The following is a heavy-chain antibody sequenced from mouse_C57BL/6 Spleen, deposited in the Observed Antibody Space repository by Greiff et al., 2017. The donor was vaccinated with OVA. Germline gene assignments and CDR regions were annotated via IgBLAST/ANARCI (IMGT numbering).Heavy chain of an antibody. D-gene: IGHD4-1*01. CDR3: ARDQNWYFDY. J-gene: IGHJ2*01. Sequence: EVKLMESGPGLVKPSQSLSLTCSVTGYSITSGYYWNWIRQFPGNKLEWMGYISYDGSNNYNPSLKNRISITRDTSKNQFFLKLNSVTTEDTATYYCARDQNWYFDYWGQGTTLTVSS. CDR2: ISYDGSN. CDR1: GYSITSGYY. V-gene: IGHV3-6*01.